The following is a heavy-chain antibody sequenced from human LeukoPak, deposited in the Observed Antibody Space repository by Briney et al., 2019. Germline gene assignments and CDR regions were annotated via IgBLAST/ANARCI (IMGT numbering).Heavy chain of an antibody. J-gene: IGHJ4*02. V-gene: IGHV3-23*01. CDR3: AKLVVVRGYFDY. D-gene: IGHD3-22*01. CDR2: ISGSGGST. Sequence: SCKASGGTFSSYAISWVRQAPGKGLEWVSAISGSGGSTYYADSVKGRFTISRDNSKNTLYLQMNSLRAEDTAVYYCAKLVVVRGYFDYWGQGTLVTVSS. CDR1: GGTFSSYA.